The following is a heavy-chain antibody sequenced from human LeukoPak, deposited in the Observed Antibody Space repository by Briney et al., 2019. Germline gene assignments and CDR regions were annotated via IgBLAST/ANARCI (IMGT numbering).Heavy chain of an antibody. D-gene: IGHD2-21*01. CDR2: ISAYNGNT. CDR3: AREDLGQAINDY. CDR1: GYTFTSYG. V-gene: IGHV1-18*01. Sequence: ASVKVSCKASGYTFTSYGISWVRQAPGQGLEWMGWISAYNGNTNYAQKLQGRVTTTADTSTSTAYMELRSLRSDDTAVYYCAREDLGQAINDYWGQGTLVTVSS. J-gene: IGHJ4*02.